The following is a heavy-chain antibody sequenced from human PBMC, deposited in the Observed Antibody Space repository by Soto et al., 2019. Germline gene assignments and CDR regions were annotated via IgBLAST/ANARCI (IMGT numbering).Heavy chain of an antibody. V-gene: IGHV1-18*01. J-gene: IGHJ6*02. Sequence: QGHLVQSGAEGKKPGASVKVSCKASGYTFTRYGISWVRQAPGQGLEWMGWISGYNGDTNYAQNLKDRVTMTIDTSTNTAYMELRSLTSDDTAVYYCAKNGQPPYYYYGLDVWGQGTTVTVSS. CDR1: GYTFTRYG. CDR2: ISGYNGDT. CDR3: AKNGQPPYYYYGLDV. D-gene: IGHD2-8*01.